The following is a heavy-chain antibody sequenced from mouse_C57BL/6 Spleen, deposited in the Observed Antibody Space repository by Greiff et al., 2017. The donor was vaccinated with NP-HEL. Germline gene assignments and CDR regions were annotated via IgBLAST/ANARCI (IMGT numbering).Heavy chain of an antibody. V-gene: IGHV1-69*01. CDR2: IDPSDSYT. CDR3: ARGGDYYGSGAY. J-gene: IGHJ3*01. D-gene: IGHD1-1*01. CDR1: GYTFTSYW. Sequence: QVQLQQSGAELVMPGASVKLSCKASGYTFTSYWMHWVKQRPGQGLEWIGEIDPSDSYTNYNQKFKGKSTLTVDKSSSKAYMQLSSLTSEDSAVYYCARGGDYYGSGAYWGQGTLVTVSA.